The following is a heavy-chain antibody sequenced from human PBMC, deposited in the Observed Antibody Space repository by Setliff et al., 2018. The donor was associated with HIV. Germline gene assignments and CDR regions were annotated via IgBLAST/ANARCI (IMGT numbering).Heavy chain of an antibody. CDR2: IYHSGST. J-gene: IGHJ4*02. V-gene: IGHV4-38-2*02. Sequence: TLSLTCAVSGYSLSSDYYWGWIRQPPGKGLEWIAGIYHSGSTYYNPSRKSRVIISVATSGNQFSLTLTSVTAADTAVYYCARDPNTGWYYLDFWGPGALVTVSS. CDR3: ARDPNTGWYYLDF. CDR1: GYSLSSDYY. D-gene: IGHD6-19*01.